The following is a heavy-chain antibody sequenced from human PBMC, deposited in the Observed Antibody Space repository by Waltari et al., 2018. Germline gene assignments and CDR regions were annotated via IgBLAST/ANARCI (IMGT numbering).Heavy chain of an antibody. CDR3: TRELVVGIVFEY. V-gene: IGHV4-4*07. CDR2: VYSSGST. CDR1: GLPTTGYY. D-gene: IGHD2-15*01. J-gene: IGHJ4*02. Sequence: QGQLQESGPGLVKPSETLSLTCTVPGLPTTGYYWSWIRQPAGMRLEWIGRVYSSGSTMYNPSLKSRVTMAVESKNQRSLKLSSVPAADTAVYYCTRELVVGIVFEYWGQGTLVTVSS.